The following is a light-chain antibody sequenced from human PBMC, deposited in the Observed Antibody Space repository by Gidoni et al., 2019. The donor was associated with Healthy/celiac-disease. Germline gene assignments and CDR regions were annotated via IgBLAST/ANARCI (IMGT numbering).Light chain of an antibody. CDR3: QQYGSSPTWT. V-gene: IGKV3-20*01. Sequence: IVLTQSPGTLSLSPGERATLSCRASQSVSSSYLAWYQQKPGQAPRLLIYGASSRATGIPDRFRGSGSGTDFTLTISRLEPEDFAVYYCQQYGSSPTWTFGQGTKVEIK. J-gene: IGKJ1*01. CDR2: GAS. CDR1: QSVSSSY.